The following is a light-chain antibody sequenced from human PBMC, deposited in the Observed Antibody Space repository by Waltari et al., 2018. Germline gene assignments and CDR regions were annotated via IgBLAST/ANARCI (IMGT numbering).Light chain of an antibody. CDR1: QSVNNNY. Sequence: IVLKHSPGTLALSPGERATLSCRASQSVNNNYLAWYQQKPGQSPRLLIYGASDRATGIPDRFSGSGSGTDFTLTISGLEPEDFAVYYCQQYGSSVLTFGGGTKVEI. CDR2: GAS. J-gene: IGKJ4*01. CDR3: QQYGSSVLT. V-gene: IGKV3-20*01.